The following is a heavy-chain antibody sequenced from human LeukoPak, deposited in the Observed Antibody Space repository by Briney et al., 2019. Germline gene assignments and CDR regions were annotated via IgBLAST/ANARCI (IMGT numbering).Heavy chain of an antibody. CDR2: IYSGGST. D-gene: IGHD6-13*01. V-gene: IGHV3-66*01. CDR1: GFTVSSNY. CDR3: AKDSIPSSWSFAIDA. J-gene: IGHJ3*01. Sequence: GGSLRLSCAASGFTVSSNYMSWVRQAPGKGLEWVSVIYSGGSTYYADSVKGRFTISRDNSKNTLYLQMNSLRVEDTAVYYCAKDSIPSSWSFAIDAWGQGTMVTVSS.